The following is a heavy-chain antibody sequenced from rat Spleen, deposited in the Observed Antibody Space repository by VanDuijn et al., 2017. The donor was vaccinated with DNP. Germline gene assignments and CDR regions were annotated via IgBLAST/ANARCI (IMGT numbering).Heavy chain of an antibody. D-gene: IGHD5-1*01. V-gene: IGHV3-3*01. CDR1: GYSITTNHK. Sequence: EVQLQESGPGLVKPSQSLSLTCSVTGYSITTNHKWTWIRKFPGNELEWMGYINNAGTTNYNPSLKSRLSITRDTSKNQFFLQVNSVRNEDTATYYCAIQLGVFDYWGQGVMVIVSS. J-gene: IGHJ2*01. CDR2: INNAGTT. CDR3: AIQLGVFDY.